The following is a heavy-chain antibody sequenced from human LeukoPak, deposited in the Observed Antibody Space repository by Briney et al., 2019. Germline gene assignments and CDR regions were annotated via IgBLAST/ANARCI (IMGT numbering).Heavy chain of an antibody. CDR2: IYYSGST. J-gene: IGHJ2*01. CDR3: ARDGSYYDSSGSWYFDL. CDR1: GGSISSYY. D-gene: IGHD3-22*01. V-gene: IGHV4-59*01. Sequence: PSETLSLTCTVSGGSISSYYWSWIRQPPGKGLELIGYIYYSGSTNYNPSLKSRVTISVDTSKNQFSLRLRSVTAADTAVYYCARDGSYYDSSGSWYFDLWGRGTLVTVSS.